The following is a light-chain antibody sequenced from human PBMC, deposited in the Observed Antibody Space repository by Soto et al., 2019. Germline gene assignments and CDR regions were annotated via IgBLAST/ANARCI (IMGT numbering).Light chain of an antibody. CDR3: SSYGGNNNFI. V-gene: IGLV2-8*01. J-gene: IGLJ2*01. Sequence: QSALTQPPSASGSPGQSVTISCTGTSSDVGGYNYVSWYQQHPGKAPKVMIYEVSKRPSGVPDRFSGSKSGNTASLTVSGLQAEDEADYYCSSYGGNNNFIFGGGTKLTVL. CDR2: EVS. CDR1: SSDVGGYNY.